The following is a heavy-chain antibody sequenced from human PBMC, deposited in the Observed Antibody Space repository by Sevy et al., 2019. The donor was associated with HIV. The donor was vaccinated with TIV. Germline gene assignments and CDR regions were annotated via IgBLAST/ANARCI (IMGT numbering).Heavy chain of an antibody. CDR1: GDSVSSNSAA. J-gene: IGHJ6*02. CDR3: ARDIGGDGYNSPVYYYHYYGMDV. Sequence: SQTLSLTCAISGDSVSSNSAAWNWIRQSPSRGLEWLGMTYYRSKWYKDYAVSVKSRITINPDTSKNQFSLQLNSVTPEDTAVDYTARDIGGDGYNSPVYYYHYYGMDVWGQGTTVTVSS. V-gene: IGHV6-1*01. CDR2: TYYRSKWYK. D-gene: IGHD2-21*01.